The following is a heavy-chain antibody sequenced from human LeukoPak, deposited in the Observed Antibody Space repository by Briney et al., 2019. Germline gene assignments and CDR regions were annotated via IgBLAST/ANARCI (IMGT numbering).Heavy chain of an antibody. V-gene: IGHV5-51*01. CDR2: IYPGDSDT. CDR1: GYIFASYY. Sequence: GESLKISCKGSGYIFASYYIGWVRQMPGKGLEWMGIIYPGDSDTRYSPSFQGQVTISAGQSISTAYLQWSSLKASDTAMYYCARFLVSSGWYLDYWGQGTLVTVSS. CDR3: ARFLVSSGWYLDY. D-gene: IGHD6-19*01. J-gene: IGHJ4*02.